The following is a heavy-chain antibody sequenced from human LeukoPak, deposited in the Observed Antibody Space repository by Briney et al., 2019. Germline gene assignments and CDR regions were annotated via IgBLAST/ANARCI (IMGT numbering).Heavy chain of an antibody. CDR3: ARVAYCGGDCYGGAFDI. CDR2: IQSDGSGE. D-gene: IGHD2-21*01. V-gene: IGHV3-30*02. J-gene: IGHJ3*02. CDR1: GFTFNSFA. Sequence: PGGSLRLSCAASGFTFNSFAMHWVRQAPGKGLEHLAFIQSDGSGEYYADSVKGRFTISRDDSKNTLYLQMNSLRAEDTAVYYCARVAYCGGDCYGGAFDIWGQGTMVTVSS.